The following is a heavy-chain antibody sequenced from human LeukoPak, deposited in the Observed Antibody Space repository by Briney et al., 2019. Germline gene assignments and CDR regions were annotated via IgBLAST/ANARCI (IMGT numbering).Heavy chain of an antibody. J-gene: IGHJ4*02. D-gene: IGHD2-15*01. V-gene: IGHV4-34*01. CDR2: INHSGST. CDR1: GGSFSGYY. Sequence: PSETLSLTCAVYGGSFSGYYWSWIRQPPGKGLEWIGEINHSGSTNYNPSLKSRVTISVDTSKNQFSLKLSSVTAADTAVYYCVRDIGVDYWGQGTLVTVSS. CDR3: VRDIGVDY.